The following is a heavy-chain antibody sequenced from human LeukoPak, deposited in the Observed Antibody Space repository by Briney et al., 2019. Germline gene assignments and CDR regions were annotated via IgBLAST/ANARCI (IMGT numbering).Heavy chain of an antibody. J-gene: IGHJ4*02. CDR1: GFTFSSYA. Sequence: GRSLRLSCAASGFTFSSYAMHWVRQAPGKGLEWVAVISYDGSNKYYADSVKGRFTISRDNSKNTLYLQMNSLRAEDTAVYYCARDSSGDYWGQGTLVTVSS. D-gene: IGHD6-6*01. V-gene: IGHV3-30-3*01. CDR3: ARDSSGDY. CDR2: ISYDGSNK.